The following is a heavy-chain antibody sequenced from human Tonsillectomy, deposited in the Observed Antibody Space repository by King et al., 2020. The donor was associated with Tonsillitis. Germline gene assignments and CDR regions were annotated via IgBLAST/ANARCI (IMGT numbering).Heavy chain of an antibody. D-gene: IGHD3-9*01. CDR1: GDSISDYY. V-gene: IGHV4-59*01. CDR2: IYYSGSA. J-gene: IGHJ4*02. CDR3: ARAKESDWALGY. Sequence: QLQESGPGLVRPSETLSLTCTVSGDSISDYYWSWIRQPPGKGLEWIGYIYYSGSAKYNPSLKSRLSISINTSKNQLSLKLTSGTAADTAVYFCARAKESDWALGYWGQGTLVTVSS.